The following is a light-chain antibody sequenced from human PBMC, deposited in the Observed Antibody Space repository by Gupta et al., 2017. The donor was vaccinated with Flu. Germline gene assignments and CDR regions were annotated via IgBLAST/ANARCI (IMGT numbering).Light chain of an antibody. Sequence: QSALTQPRSVSGSPGQSVTISCTGTSSDVGGYNYASWYQQHPGKAPKLMIYDVSKRPSGVPDRFSGSKSGNTASLTISGLQAEDEADYYYCSYAGSYTLVFGGGTKLTVL. J-gene: IGLJ3*02. V-gene: IGLV2-11*01. CDR3: CSYAGSYTLV. CDR2: DVS. CDR1: SSDVGGYNY.